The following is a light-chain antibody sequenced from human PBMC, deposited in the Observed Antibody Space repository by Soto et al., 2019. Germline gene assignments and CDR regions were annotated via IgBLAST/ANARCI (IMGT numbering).Light chain of an antibody. V-gene: IGKV1-39*01. J-gene: IGKJ1*01. Sequence: DIPMTQSPSSLSSSVGDRVTITFPESQSVRRNLDWYQQKPGKAPNLLIFAASNLQSGVPSRFRGSGSGTDFTLTISSLQPEDFATYYCQQANSFPPTTFGQGTKVDIK. CDR2: AAS. CDR1: QSVRRN. CDR3: QQANSFPPTT.